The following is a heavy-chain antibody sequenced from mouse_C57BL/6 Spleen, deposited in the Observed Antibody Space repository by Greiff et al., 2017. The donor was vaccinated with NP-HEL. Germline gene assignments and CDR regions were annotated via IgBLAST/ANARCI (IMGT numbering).Heavy chain of an antibody. Sequence: EVKLMESGGGLVQSGRSLRLSCATSGFTFSDFYMEWVRQAPGKGLEWIAASRNKANDYTTEYSASVKGRFIVSRDTSQSILYLQMNALRAEDTAIYYCARDAGLRGFDYWGQGTTLTVSS. V-gene: IGHV7-1*01. CDR2: SRNKANDYTT. CDR1: GFTFSDFY. D-gene: IGHD1-1*01. CDR3: ARDAGLRGFDY. J-gene: IGHJ2*01.